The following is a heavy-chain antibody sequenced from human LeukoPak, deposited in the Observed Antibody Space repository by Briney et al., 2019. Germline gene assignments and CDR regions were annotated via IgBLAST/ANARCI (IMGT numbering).Heavy chain of an antibody. V-gene: IGHV3-23*01. Sequence: GGSLRLSCAASGFTFSSFAMSWVRQAPGKGLEWVSASGSGGSTYYADSVKGRFTISRDNSKNTLYLQMNSLRAEDTAVYYCAKAVAAAGHYFDYWGQGTLVTVSS. D-gene: IGHD6-13*01. CDR1: GFTFSSFA. J-gene: IGHJ4*02. CDR3: AKAVAAAGHYFDY. CDR2: SGSGGST.